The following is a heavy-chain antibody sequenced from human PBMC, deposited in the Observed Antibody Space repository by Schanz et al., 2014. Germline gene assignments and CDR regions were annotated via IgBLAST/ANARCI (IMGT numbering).Heavy chain of an antibody. CDR1: GFTFSDYS. CDR2: ISGSSRTI. CDR3: ARGGSGSHYRLDY. J-gene: IGHJ4*02. V-gene: IGHV3-48*01. Sequence: EVQLAESGGGLVQPGGSLRLSCAASGFTFSDYSMNWVRQAPGKGLEWVSYISGSSRTIYYADSMKGRFTVSRDNAENALYLQMNSLRAEDTGLYFCARGGSGSHYRLDYWGQGTLVTVSS. D-gene: IGHD1-26*01.